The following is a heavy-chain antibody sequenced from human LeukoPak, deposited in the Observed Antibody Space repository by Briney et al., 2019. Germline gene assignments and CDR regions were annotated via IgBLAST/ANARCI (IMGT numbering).Heavy chain of an antibody. CDR1: GFTFNTYS. CDR3: ARSSGSGGNHRYYFGN. CDR2: ISSTSNYI. D-gene: IGHD3-10*01. Sequence: GGSLRLSCAASGFTFNTYSMNWVRQAPGKGLEWVSTISSTSNYIYYTDSVKGRFTISRDNAKNSLYLQINSLRAEDTAVYYCARSSGSGGNHRYYFGNWGQGTLVTVSS. V-gene: IGHV3-21*01. J-gene: IGHJ4*02.